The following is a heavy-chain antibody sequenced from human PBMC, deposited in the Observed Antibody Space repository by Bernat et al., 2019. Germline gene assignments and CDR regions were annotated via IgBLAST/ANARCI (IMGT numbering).Heavy chain of an antibody. CDR2: TRNKANSYTT. CDR1: GFTFSDHY. J-gene: IGHJ3*02. V-gene: IGHV3-72*01. Sequence: EVQLVESGGGLVQPGGSLRLSCAASGFTFSDHYMDWVRQAPGKGLEWVGRTRNKANSYTTEYAASVKGRFTISRDDSKNSLYLQMNSLKTEETAVYYCAREMGVVVVIELGGQDYRRSDAFDIWGQGTMVTVSS. D-gene: IGHD3-22*01. CDR3: AREMGVVVVIELGGQDYRRSDAFDI.